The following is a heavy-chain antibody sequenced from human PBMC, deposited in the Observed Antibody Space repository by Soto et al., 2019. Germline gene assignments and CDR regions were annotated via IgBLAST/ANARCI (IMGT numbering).Heavy chain of an antibody. CDR1: GFSFSNGW. Sequence: EVQLVESGGGLVKPGGSLRLSCAASGFSFSNGWMSWVRQAPGKGLEWVGRIKSKTDGGTTDYAAPVKGRFTISRDDSKSTLYLQMNGLQSEDTAVYYCSTDGWEWGQGTLVTVSS. V-gene: IGHV3-15*05. D-gene: IGHD1-26*01. J-gene: IGHJ4*02. CDR3: STDGWE. CDR2: IKSKTDGGTT.